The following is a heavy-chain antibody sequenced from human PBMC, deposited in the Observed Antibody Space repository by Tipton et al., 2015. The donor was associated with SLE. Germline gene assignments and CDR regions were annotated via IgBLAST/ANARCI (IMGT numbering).Heavy chain of an antibody. CDR3: ARRFPEGDYGDYGAFEM. V-gene: IGHV5-51*03. D-gene: IGHD4-17*01. J-gene: IGHJ3*02. Sequence: QLVQSGAEVKKPGESLKISCKGSGYSFTTYWIGWVRQMPGKGLEWMGIIYPGDSDTRYSPSFHGHVTISADKSISTAYLQWSSLKASDTAMYYCARRFPEGDYGDYGAFEMWGQGTMVTVSS. CDR2: IYPGDSDT. CDR1: GYSFTTYW.